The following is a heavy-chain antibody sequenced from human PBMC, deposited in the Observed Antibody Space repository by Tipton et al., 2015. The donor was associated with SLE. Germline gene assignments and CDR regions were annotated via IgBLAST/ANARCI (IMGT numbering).Heavy chain of an antibody. CDR1: GGSISSSSYY. CDR3: ATGGREYYFDY. D-gene: IGHD3-10*01. Sequence: LRLSCTVSGGSISSSSYYWGWIRQPPGKGLEWIGCIYYSGSTYYNPSLKSRVTISVDTSKNQFSLKLSSVTAADTAVYYCATGGREYYFDYWGQGTLVTVSS. J-gene: IGHJ4*02. V-gene: IGHV4-39*07. CDR2: IYYSGST.